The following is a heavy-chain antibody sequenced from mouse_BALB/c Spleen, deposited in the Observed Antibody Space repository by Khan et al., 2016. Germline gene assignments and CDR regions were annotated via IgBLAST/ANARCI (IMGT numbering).Heavy chain of an antibody. V-gene: IGHV5-4*02. J-gene: IGHJ3*01. Sequence: EVELVESGGGLVKPGGSLKLSCAASGFTFSDYYMYWVRQTPEKRLEWVATISDGGSYTYYPDRVKGRFTITRDNAKNHLYLQLSSLKSEDTAMYYCARDNRWFAYWGQGTLVTVSA. CDR3: ARDNRWFAY. CDR2: ISDGGSYT. D-gene: IGHD2-14*01. CDR1: GFTFSDYY.